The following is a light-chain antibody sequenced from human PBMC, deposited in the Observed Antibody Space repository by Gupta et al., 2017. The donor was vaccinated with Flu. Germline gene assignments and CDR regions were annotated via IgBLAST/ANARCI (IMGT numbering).Light chain of an antibody. Sequence: SPATLSLSPGERATLSWRASQSVSSYLAWYQQKPGQAPRLLIYDASTRATGIPARFSGSGSGTDFTLTISSLEPEDFAVYYCQQRSDWLTFGGGTKVEI. V-gene: IGKV3-11*01. CDR1: QSVSSY. CDR2: DAS. CDR3: QQRSDWLT. J-gene: IGKJ4*01.